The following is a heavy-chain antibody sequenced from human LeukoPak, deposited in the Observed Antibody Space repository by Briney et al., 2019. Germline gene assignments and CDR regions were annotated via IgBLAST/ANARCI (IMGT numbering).Heavy chain of an antibody. Sequence: SKPLPLTCNVSDGHMSGYYWSSFRQPPGQALEWIGYIHTSGTTKYNPSLKSRVTISEDMSKNQFSLKLSSVTAADTAVFYCARLRGPWYVDYWGQGTLVIVSS. CDR1: DGHMSGYY. D-gene: IGHD4-17*01. CDR2: IHTSGTT. J-gene: IGHJ4*02. V-gene: IGHV4-4*09. CDR3: ARLRGPWYVDY.